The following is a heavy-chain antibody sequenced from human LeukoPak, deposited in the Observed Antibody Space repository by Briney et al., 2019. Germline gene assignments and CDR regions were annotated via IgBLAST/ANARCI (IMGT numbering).Heavy chain of an antibody. CDR1: GFTFSSHW. V-gene: IGHV3-74*01. J-gene: IGHJ3*02. CDR3: ARGTADTGVAFDI. Sequence: GGSLRLSCAASGFTFSSHWMHWVRQAPGKGLVWVSRINGDGSSTNYAASVKGRFTISRDNAENTLSLQMNSLRTEDTAVYYCARGTADTGVAFDIWGQGTLVTVSS. CDR2: INGDGSST. D-gene: IGHD6-13*01.